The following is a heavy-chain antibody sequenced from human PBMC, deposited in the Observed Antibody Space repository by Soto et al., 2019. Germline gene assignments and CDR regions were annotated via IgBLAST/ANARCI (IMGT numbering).Heavy chain of an antibody. CDR2: IYYSGST. CDR1: GGSISSGGYY. D-gene: IGHD3-10*01. Sequence: QVQLQESGPGLVKPSQTLSLTCTVSGGSISSGGYYWSWIRQHPGKGLEWIGYIYYSGSTYYNPSLKSRVTISVDTSKTQFSLKLSSVTAADTAVYYCARDQSYGSGGYYGMDVWGQGTTVTVSS. V-gene: IGHV4-31*03. J-gene: IGHJ6*02. CDR3: ARDQSYGSGGYYGMDV.